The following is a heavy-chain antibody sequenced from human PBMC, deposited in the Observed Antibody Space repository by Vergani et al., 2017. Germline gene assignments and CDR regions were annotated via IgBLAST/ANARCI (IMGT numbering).Heavy chain of an antibody. CDR2: MNPNSGNT. J-gene: IGHJ2*01. V-gene: IGHV1-8*01. D-gene: IGHD3-22*01. Sequence: QVQLVQSGAEVKKPGASVKVSCKASGYTFTSYDINWVRQATGQGLEWMGWMNPNSGNTGYAQKFQGRVTMTRNTSISTAYMELSSLRSEETAVYYCAKDQRPYYYDSSGYYQPWYFDLWGRGTLVTVSS. CDR3: AKDQRPYYYDSSGYYQPWYFDL. CDR1: GYTFTSYD.